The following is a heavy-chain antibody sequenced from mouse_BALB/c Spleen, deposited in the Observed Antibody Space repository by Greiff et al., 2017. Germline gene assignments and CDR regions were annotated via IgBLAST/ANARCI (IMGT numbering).Heavy chain of an antibody. V-gene: IGHV7-3*02. Sequence: EVKLMESGGGLVQPGGSLRLSCATSGFTFTDYYMSWVRQPPGKALEWLGFIRNKANGYTTEYSASVKGRFTISRDNSQSILYLQMNTLRAEDSATYYCARDIRGKGAMDYWGQGTSVTVSA. CDR1: GFTFTDYY. D-gene: IGHD1-1*01. J-gene: IGHJ4*01. CDR3: ARDIRGKGAMDY. CDR2: IRNKANGYTT.